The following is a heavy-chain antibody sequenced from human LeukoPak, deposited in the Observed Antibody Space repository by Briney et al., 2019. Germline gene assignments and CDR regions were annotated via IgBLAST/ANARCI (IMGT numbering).Heavy chain of an antibody. D-gene: IGHD1-26*01. CDR1: GGSISSYY. CDR2: IYYSGST. V-gene: IGHV4-59*08. J-gene: IGHJ4*02. Sequence: SETLSLTCTVSGGSISSYYWSWIRQPPGKGLEWIGYIYYSGSTNYNPSLKSRVTISVDTSRNQFSLKLSSVTAADTAVYYCARHSIGRGSYFHYWGQGTLVTVSS. CDR3: ARHSIGRGSYFHY.